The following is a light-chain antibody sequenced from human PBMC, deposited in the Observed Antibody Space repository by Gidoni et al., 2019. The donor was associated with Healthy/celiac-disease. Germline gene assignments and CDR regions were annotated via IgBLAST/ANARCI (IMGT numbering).Light chain of an antibody. Sequence: QAALTQPASVSGSPGQSITISCTGTSSDVGGYNYVSWYQQHPGKAPKLMIYDVSNRPSGVSNRFSGSKSGNTASLTISGLQAEDEADYYCNSYTSSSLFGGGTKLTVL. J-gene: IGLJ3*02. V-gene: IGLV2-14*01. CDR2: DVS. CDR3: NSYTSSSL. CDR1: SSDVGGYNY.